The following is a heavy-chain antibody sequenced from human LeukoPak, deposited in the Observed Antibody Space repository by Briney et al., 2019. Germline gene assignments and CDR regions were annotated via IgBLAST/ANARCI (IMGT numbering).Heavy chain of an antibody. D-gene: IGHD3-9*01. V-gene: IGHV1-46*01. CDR3: AREGVAYYDILTGYLWWGLEYGMDV. CDR2: INPSGGST. Sequence: ASVKVSCKASGYTFTSYYIHWVRQAPGQGLEWMGIINPSGGSTSYAQKFQGRVTMTRDTSTSTVYMELSSLRSEDTAVYYCAREGVAYYDILTGYLWWGLEYGMDVWGQGTTVTVSS. CDR1: GYTFTSYY. J-gene: IGHJ6*02.